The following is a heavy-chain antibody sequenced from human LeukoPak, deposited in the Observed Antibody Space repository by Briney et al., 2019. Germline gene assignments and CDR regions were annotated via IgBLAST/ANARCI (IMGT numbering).Heavy chain of an antibody. CDR2: IYYSGST. Sequence: SETLSLACTVSGGSISSYYWSWIRQPPGKGLEWIGYIYYSGSTNYNPSLKSRVTISVDTSKNQFSLKLSSVTAADTAVYYCARDGAIRGWFDPWGRGTLVTVSS. D-gene: IGHD3-10*01. CDR3: ARDGAIRGWFDP. V-gene: IGHV4-59*01. J-gene: IGHJ5*02. CDR1: GGSISSYY.